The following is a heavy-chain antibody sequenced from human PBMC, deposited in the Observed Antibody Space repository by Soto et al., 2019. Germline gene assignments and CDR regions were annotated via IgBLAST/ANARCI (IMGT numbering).Heavy chain of an antibody. CDR2: ISHDGFNK. J-gene: IGHJ5*02. CDR1: GFTFSTFG. CDR3: GKDLASSSSWIDP. V-gene: IGHV3-30*18. Sequence: QVQLVESGGGVVQPGTSLRLSCAASGFTFSTFGMHWVRQAPGKGLEWVAVISHDGFNKYYADSVKGRFTISRDNSKNTLSLHVNSLRTEDTAAYYCGKDLASSSSWIDPWGQGTLVTVSS. D-gene: IGHD6-13*01.